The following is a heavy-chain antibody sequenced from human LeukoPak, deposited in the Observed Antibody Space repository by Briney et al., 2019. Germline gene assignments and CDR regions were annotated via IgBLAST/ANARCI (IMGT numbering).Heavy chain of an antibody. D-gene: IGHD1-7*01. V-gene: IGHV4-34*01. CDR3: ARRWNYGRNYYIDV. CDR2: INDSGRI. J-gene: IGHJ6*03. Sequence: MPSETLSLTCAVYGGSFSNYYWSWISQPPGKGLEWIGEINDSGRINYNPSLMSRVTVSVDTSKNQFSLRLTSVTATDTAVYYCARRWNYGRNYYIDVWGNGATVSVSS. CDR1: GGSFSNYY.